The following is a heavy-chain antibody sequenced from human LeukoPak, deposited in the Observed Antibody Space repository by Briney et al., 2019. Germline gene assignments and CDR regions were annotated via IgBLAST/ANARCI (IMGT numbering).Heavy chain of an antibody. Sequence: ASVKVSCKASGYTFTSYAMNWVRQAPGQGLEWMGWFNTNTGNPTYAQGFTGRFVFSLDTSVSTAYLQISSLKAEDTAVYYCARMYYGFWSGYYTGGGNWFDPWGQGTLVTVSS. D-gene: IGHD3-3*01. J-gene: IGHJ5*02. CDR1: GYTFTSYA. CDR2: FNTNTGNP. CDR3: ARMYYGFWSGYYTGGGNWFDP. V-gene: IGHV7-4-1*02.